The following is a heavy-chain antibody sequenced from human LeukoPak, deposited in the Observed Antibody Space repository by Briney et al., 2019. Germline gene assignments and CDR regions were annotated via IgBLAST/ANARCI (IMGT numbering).Heavy chain of an antibody. CDR2: IIPIFGTA. CDR1: GGTFSSYA. D-gene: IGHD3-22*01. CDR3: ARVPYLGSSGYLLHEYYFDY. V-gene: IGHV1-69*05. Sequence: SVKVSCKASGGTFSSYAISWVRQAPGQGLEWMGGIIPIFGTANYTQKFQGRVTITTDESTSTAYMELSSLRSEDTAVYYCARVPYLGSSGYLLHEYYFDYWGQGTLVTVSS. J-gene: IGHJ4*02.